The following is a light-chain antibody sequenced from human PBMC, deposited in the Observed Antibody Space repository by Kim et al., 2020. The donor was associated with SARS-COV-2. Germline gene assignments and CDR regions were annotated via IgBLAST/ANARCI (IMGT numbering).Light chain of an antibody. CDR3: QQSNSSPLT. CDR1: QSMSTN. V-gene: IGKV1-39*01. CDR2: AAY. Sequence: ASVGDRVNSTCRASQSMSTNLNGYQQKSERAPKLLIYAAYSLQGGVPSRFSGSGSGTDFTLTISSLQPEDSATYYRQQSNSSPLTFGGGTKVDIK. J-gene: IGKJ4*01.